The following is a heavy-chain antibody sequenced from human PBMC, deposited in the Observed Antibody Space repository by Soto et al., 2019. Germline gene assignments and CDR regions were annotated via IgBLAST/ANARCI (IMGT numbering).Heavy chain of an antibody. CDR2: ISGSGGST. CDR1: GFTFSSYA. Sequence: PGGSLRLSCAASGFTFSSYAMSWVRQAPGKGLEWVSAISGSGGSTYYADSVKGRFTISRDNSKNTLYLQMNSLRAEDTAVYYCAKASTWFGEFPPFDYWGQGTLVTVSS. J-gene: IGHJ4*02. CDR3: AKASTWFGEFPPFDY. D-gene: IGHD3-10*01. V-gene: IGHV3-23*01.